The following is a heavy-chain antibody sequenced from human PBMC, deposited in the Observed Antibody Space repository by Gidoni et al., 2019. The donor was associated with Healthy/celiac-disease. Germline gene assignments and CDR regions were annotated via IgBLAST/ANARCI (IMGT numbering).Heavy chain of an antibody. D-gene: IGHD3-9*01. V-gene: IGHV1-69*01. CDR3: ARLRYFDWPLPRAFDI. J-gene: IGHJ3*02. Sequence: GRVTITADESTSTAYMELSSLRSEDTAVYYCARLRYFDWPLPRAFDIWGQGTMVTVSS.